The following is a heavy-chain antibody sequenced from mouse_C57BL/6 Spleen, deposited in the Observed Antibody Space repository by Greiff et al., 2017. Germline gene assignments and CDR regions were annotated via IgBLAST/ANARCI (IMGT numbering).Heavy chain of an antibody. CDR1: GYSFTGYY. J-gene: IGHJ2*01. V-gene: IGHV1-42*01. CDR2: INPSTGGT. D-gene: IGHD1-1*01. Sequence: EVQLQQSGPELVKPGASVKISCKASGYSFTGYYMNWVKQSPEKSLEWIGEINPSTGGTTYNQKFKAKATLTVDKSSSTAYMQLKSLTSEDSAVYYCARGTTGPFDYWGQGTTLTVSS. CDR3: ARGTTGPFDY.